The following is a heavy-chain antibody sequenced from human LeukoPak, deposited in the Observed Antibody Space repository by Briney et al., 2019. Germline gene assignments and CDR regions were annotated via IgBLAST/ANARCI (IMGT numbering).Heavy chain of an antibody. CDR3: ASGIAAAGMRGLDPPYFDY. D-gene: IGHD6-13*01. J-gene: IGHJ4*02. Sequence: PSETLSLTCTVSGASVSGSPYYWGWIRQPPGKGLEWIGSIYSSGSTYYNTSLQSRVTISIETSKNQISLRLKSVTAADTAVYYCASGIAAAGMRGLDPPYFDYWGQGTLVTVSS. CDR2: IYSSGST. CDR1: GASVSGSPYY. V-gene: IGHV4-39*01.